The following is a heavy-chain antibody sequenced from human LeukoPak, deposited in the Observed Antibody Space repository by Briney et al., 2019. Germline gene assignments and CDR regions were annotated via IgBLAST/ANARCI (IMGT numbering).Heavy chain of an antibody. Sequence: SETLSLTCAVYGGSFSGCYWSWIRQPPGKGLEWIGEINHSGSTNYNPSLKSRVTISVDTSKNQFSLKLSSVTAADTAVYYCARGRPLDYWGQGTLVTVSS. J-gene: IGHJ4*02. V-gene: IGHV4-34*01. CDR2: INHSGST. CDR1: GGSFSGCY. CDR3: ARGRPLDY.